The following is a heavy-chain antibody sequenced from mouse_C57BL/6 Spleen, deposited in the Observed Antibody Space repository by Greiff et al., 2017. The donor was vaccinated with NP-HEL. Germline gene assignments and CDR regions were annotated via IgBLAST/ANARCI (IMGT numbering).Heavy chain of an antibody. CDR2: INPNNGGT. J-gene: IGHJ3*01. D-gene: IGHD1-1*01. CDR3: ARWDYYGSSLDY. V-gene: IGHV1-26*01. CDR1: GYTFTDYY. Sequence: EVQLQQSGPELVKPGASVKISCKASGYTFTDYYMNWVKQSHGKSLEWIGDINPNNGGTSYNQKFKGKATLTVDKSSSTAYMELRSLTSEDSAVYYCARWDYYGSSLDYWGQGTLVTVSA.